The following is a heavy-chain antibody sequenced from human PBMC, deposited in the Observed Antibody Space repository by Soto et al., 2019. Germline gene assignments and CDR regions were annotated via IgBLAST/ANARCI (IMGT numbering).Heavy chain of an antibody. Sequence: EVQLLESGGGLVQPGGSLRLSCAASGFTFSSYAMSWVRQAPGKGLEWVSAISGSGGSTYYADSVKGRFTISRDNSKNTLDLKMNRLEAEDTAVYYCANDQYYYDRRGYYGWYAFEIWGPGTMVTVSS. V-gene: IGHV3-23*01. CDR2: ISGSGGST. D-gene: IGHD3-22*01. J-gene: IGHJ3*02. CDR3: ANDQYYYDRRGYYGWYAFEI. CDR1: GFTFSSYA.